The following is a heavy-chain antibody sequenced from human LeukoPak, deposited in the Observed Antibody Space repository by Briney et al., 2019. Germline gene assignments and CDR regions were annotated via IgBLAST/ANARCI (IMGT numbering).Heavy chain of an antibody. Sequence: GGSLRLSCAASGVTFSSDGMHWVRQAPGKGLEWGACIRYDGTNKYYADSVRGGFTTSRETSKPPLYLQMNTVRAEDTAVPYCAKDKTVGATFVNWFAPWGQGTLVTVSS. V-gene: IGHV3-30*02. CDR3: AKDKTVGATFVNWFAP. CDR1: GVTFSSDG. J-gene: IGHJ5*02. CDR2: IRYDGTNK. D-gene: IGHD1-26*01.